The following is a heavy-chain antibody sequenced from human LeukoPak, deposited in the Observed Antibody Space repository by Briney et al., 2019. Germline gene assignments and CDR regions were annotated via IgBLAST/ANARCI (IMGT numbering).Heavy chain of an antibody. CDR1: GYTFTSYY. Sequence: ASVKVSCKASGYTFTSYYIHWVRQAPGQGLEWMGMINPSGGSTSYAQKFQGRVTITRDTSASTAYMELSSLRSEDTAVYYCARDSNAVAGRQVDYYYGMDVWGQGTTVTVSS. J-gene: IGHJ6*02. D-gene: IGHD6-19*01. CDR3: ARDSNAVAGRQVDYYYGMDV. V-gene: IGHV1-46*01. CDR2: INPSGGST.